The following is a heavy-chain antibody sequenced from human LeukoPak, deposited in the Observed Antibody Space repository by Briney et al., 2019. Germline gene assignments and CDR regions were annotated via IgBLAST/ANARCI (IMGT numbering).Heavy chain of an antibody. CDR3: ARASYQVAAGLFDY. CDR1: GGSFSGYY. CDR2: INHSGST. J-gene: IGHJ4*02. D-gene: IGHD6-13*01. Sequence: SETLSLTCAVYGGSFSGYYWSWIRQPPGKGLEWIGEINHSGSTNYNPSLKSRVTISVDTSKNQFSLKLSSVTAADTAVYYCARASYQVAAGLFDYWGQGTLVTVSS. V-gene: IGHV4-34*01.